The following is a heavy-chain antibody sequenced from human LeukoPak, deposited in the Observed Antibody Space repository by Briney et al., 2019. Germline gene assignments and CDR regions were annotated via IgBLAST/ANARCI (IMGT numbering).Heavy chain of an antibody. CDR1: GFTFSSYG. D-gene: IGHD5-24*01. V-gene: IGHV3-30*18. J-gene: IGHJ4*02. CDR2: ISYDGSNK. Sequence: PGGSLRLSCAASGFTFSSYGMHWVRQAPGKGLEWVAVISYDGSNKYYADSVKGRFIISRDNSKNTLYLQMNSLRAEDTAVYYCANSLARGGISGTIMAIVDSWGQGALVTVSS. CDR3: ANSLARGGISGTIMAIVDS.